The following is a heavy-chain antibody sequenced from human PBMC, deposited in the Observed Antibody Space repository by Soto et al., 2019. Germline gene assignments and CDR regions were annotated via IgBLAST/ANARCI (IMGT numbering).Heavy chain of an antibody. CDR1: GFTFNSLS. V-gene: IGHV3-30*04. J-gene: IGHJ4*02. CDR3: AREPYGDSQYFDY. D-gene: IGHD2-21*02. Sequence: QVQLVESGGGMGQPGTSLRLSCAASGFTFNSLSLHWVRQRPDKGLEWVAVISHDGRVTFYADFVKGRFTVSRDNSKNTIYLQVNSLRAGDTAVYYCAREPYGDSQYFDYWGQGTLVTVSS. CDR2: ISHDGRVT.